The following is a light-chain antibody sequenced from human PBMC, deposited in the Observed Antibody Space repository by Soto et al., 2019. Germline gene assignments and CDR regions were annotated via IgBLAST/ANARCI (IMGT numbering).Light chain of an antibody. CDR2: DVS. V-gene: IGLV2-14*01. J-gene: IGLJ3*02. CDR1: SSDVGRYNY. CDR3: CSYTSSDTLV. Sequence: QSALTQPASVSGSPGQSITISCTGTSSDVGRYNYVSWYQQHPGKAPKLLIYDVSYRPSGVSDRFSGSKSGNTASLTISGLQAEDEADYYCCSYTSSDTLVFGGGTKLTVL.